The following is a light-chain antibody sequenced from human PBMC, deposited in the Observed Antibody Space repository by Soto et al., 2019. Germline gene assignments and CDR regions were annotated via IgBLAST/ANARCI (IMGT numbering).Light chain of an antibody. CDR2: DDT. CDR1: NIGSKS. J-gene: IGLJ1*01. CDR3: QVWDTSSDQYV. V-gene: IGLV3-21*02. Sequence: SYKPTQPPSVSVAPGQTARITRGGNNIGSKSVHWYQQKPGQSPVLVVYDDTDRPSGIPERFSGSNSGNTATLTIRRVEGGDEADFYCQVWDTSSDQYVFGTGTKVTVL.